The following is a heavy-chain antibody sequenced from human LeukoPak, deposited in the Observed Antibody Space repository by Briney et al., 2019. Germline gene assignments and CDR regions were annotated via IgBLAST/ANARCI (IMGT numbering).Heavy chain of an antibody. CDR1: GGSISSYY. CDR3: ARDMRVVVGTFDY. V-gene: IGHV4-4*07. D-gene: IGHD3-22*01. CDR2: IYSSGST. J-gene: IGHJ4*02. Sequence: SETLSLTCTVSGGSISSYYWSWIRQPAGKGLEWIGRIYSSGSTNYNPSLRSRVTMSVDTSKNQFSLKLNSVTAADTAVYYCARDMRVVVGTFDYWGRGTLVTVSS.